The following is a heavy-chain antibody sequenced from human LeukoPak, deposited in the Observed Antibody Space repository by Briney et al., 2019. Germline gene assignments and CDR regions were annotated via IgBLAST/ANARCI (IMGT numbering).Heavy chain of an antibody. CDR2: IKQDGSEK. J-gene: IGHJ6*04. D-gene: IGHD3-10*02. CDR3: AELGITMIGGV. Sequence: GGSLRLSCAASGFTFSNDWMSWVRQAPGKGLEWVANIKQDGSEKYYVDSVKGRFTISRDNAKNSLYLQMNSLRDEDTAVYYCAELGITMIGGVWGKGTTVTISS. CDR1: GFTFSNDW. V-gene: IGHV3-7*01.